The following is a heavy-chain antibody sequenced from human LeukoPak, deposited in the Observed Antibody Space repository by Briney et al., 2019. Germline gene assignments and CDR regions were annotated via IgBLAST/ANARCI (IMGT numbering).Heavy chain of an antibody. V-gene: IGHV3-15*01. Sequence: GGSLRLSCAASGFTFSNAWMSWVRQAPGKGLEWVGRIKSKTDGGTTAYAAPVKCRFTISRDDSKHTLYLQMNSLKTEDTAVYYCTTALVGATWFDYWGQGTLVTVSS. CDR2: IKSKTDGGTT. D-gene: IGHD1-26*01. CDR1: GFTFSNAW. CDR3: TTALVGATWFDY. J-gene: IGHJ4*02.